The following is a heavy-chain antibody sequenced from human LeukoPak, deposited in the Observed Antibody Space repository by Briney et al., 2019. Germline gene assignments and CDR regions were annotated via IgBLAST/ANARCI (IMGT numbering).Heavy chain of an antibody. CDR3: AGGGLVFTPTFDY. Sequence: SETLSLTCAVYGGSFSGYYWSWIRQPPGKGLEWIGEINHSGSTNYNPSLKSRVTISVDTSRNQFSLKLSSVTAADTAVYYCAGGGLVFTPTFDYWGQGTLVTVSS. V-gene: IGHV4-34*01. CDR2: INHSGST. J-gene: IGHJ4*02. D-gene: IGHD2-15*01. CDR1: GGSFSGYY.